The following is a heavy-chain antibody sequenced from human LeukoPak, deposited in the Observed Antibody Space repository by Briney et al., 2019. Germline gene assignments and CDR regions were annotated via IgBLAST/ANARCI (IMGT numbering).Heavy chain of an antibody. V-gene: IGHV4-39*01. D-gene: IGHD2-15*01. CDR2: IYYSGST. Sequence: PSETLSLTCTVSGGSISSSSYYWGWIRQPPGKGLEWIGSIYYSGSTYYNPSLKSRVTISVDTSKNQFSLKLSSVTAADTAVYFCAKHVVVVAALYFDYWGQGTLVTVSS. J-gene: IGHJ4*02. CDR1: GGSISSSSYY. CDR3: AKHVVVVAALYFDY.